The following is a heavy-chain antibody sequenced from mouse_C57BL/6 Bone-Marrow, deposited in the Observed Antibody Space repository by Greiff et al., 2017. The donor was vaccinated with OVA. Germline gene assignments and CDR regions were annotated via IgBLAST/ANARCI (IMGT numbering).Heavy chain of an antibody. CDR2: IYPRDGST. D-gene: IGHD1-1*01. V-gene: IGHV1-85*01. Sequence: VQLQQSGPELVKPGASVKLSCKASGYTFTSYDINWVKQRPGQGLEWIGWIYPRDGSTKYNEKFKGKATLTVDTSSSTAYMELHSLTSEDSAVYFCAGAYYGSSYDAMDYWGQGTSVTVSS. CDR1: GYTFTSYD. CDR3: AGAYYGSSYDAMDY. J-gene: IGHJ4*01.